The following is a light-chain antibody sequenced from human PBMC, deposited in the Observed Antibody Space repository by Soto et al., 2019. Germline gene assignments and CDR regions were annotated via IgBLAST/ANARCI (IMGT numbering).Light chain of an antibody. CDR3: QHRVNWPLS. V-gene: IGKV3-11*01. CDR2: DAS. J-gene: IGKJ4*01. CDR1: QSVSTH. Sequence: EIVLTQSPATLSLSPGERATLSCRASQSVSTHLGWYQQRPGQAPRLLIYDASQRATDISARFSGSGSGTDFPLTISSLEREDVAVYYCQHRVNWPLSFGGGTKVEIK.